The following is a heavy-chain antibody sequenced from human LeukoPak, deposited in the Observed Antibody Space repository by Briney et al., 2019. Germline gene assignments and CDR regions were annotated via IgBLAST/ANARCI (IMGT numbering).Heavy chain of an antibody. V-gene: IGHV3-7*01. CDR2: IKQDGSEK. CDR1: GFTFSSYW. Sequence: PGGSLRLPCAASGFTFSSYWMSWVRQAPGKGLEWVANIKQDGSEKYYVDSVKGRFTISRDNAKNSLYLQMNSLRAEDTAVYYCARGCSGGSCYFPNYFDYWGQGTLVTVSS. J-gene: IGHJ4*02. CDR3: ARGCSGGSCYFPNYFDY. D-gene: IGHD2-15*01.